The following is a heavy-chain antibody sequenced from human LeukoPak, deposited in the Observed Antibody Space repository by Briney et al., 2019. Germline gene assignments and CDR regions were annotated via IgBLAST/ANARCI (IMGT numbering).Heavy chain of an antibody. J-gene: IGHJ4*02. CDR2: IYHSGST. CDR1: GYSISSGYY. D-gene: IGHD6-13*01. V-gene: IGHV4-38-2*02. CDR3: ARDVVAAAGTWDY. Sequence: SETLSLTCTVSGYSISSGYYWGWIRQPPGKGLEWIGSIYHSGSTYYNPSLKSRVTISVDTSKNQFSLKLSSVTAADTAVYYCARDVVAAAGTWDYWGQGTLVTVSS.